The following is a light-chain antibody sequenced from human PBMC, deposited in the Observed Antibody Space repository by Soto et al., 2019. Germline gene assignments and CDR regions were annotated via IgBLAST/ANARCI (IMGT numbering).Light chain of an antibody. CDR2: GVS. CDR1: QSVSSSY. V-gene: IGKV3-20*01. Sequence: EIVLTQSPGTLSLSPGERATLSCRASQSVSSSYLAWYQQKPGQAPRLLIYGVSSRATGIPDRFSGSGSGTDFALAISRMEPEDFSVYSCQQYGSPSGTFGQGTKVEIK. CDR3: QQYGSPSGT. J-gene: IGKJ1*01.